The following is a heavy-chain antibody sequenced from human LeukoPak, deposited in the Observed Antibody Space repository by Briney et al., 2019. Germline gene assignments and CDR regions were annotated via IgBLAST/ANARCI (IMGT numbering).Heavy chain of an antibody. V-gene: IGHV3-23*01. CDR1: GFTFSSYA. CDR3: AKDRGRYRSGNYFDY. Sequence: GGSLRLSCAASGFTFSSYAMSWLRQAPGKGLEWVSAISGSGGSTYYADSVKGRFTISRDNSKNTLYLQMNSLRAEDTAVYYCAKDRGRYRSGNYFDYWGQGTLVTVSS. CDR2: ISGSGGST. D-gene: IGHD3-16*02. J-gene: IGHJ4*02.